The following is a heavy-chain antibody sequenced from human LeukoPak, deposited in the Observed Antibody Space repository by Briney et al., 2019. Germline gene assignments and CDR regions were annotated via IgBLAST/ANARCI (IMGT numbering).Heavy chain of an antibody. CDR2: IIPIFGTA. CDR1: GGTFISYA. D-gene: IGHD3-22*01. J-gene: IGHJ4*02. Sequence: SVKVSCKASGGTFISYAISWVRQAPGRGLEWMGGIIPIFGTANYAQKFQGRVTITADESTSTAYMELSSLRSEDTAVYYCARGVGSYDSSGYYFDYWGQGTLVTVSS. V-gene: IGHV1-69*13. CDR3: ARGVGSYDSSGYYFDY.